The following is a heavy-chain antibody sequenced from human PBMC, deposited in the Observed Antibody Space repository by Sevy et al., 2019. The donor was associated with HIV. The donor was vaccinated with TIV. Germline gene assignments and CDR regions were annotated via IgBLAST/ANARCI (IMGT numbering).Heavy chain of an antibody. D-gene: IGHD2-15*01. CDR1: GLTFSGSA. V-gene: IGHV3-73*01. J-gene: IGHJ4*02. Sequence: GGSLRLSCAASGLTFSGSAMHWVRQASGKGLEWVGRIRSKANSYATAYAASVKGRFTISRDDSKNTAYLQMNSLKTEDTAVYYCTRSTGYCSGGSCYRWDFDYWGQGTLVTVSS. CDR2: IRSKANSYAT. CDR3: TRSTGYCSGGSCYRWDFDY.